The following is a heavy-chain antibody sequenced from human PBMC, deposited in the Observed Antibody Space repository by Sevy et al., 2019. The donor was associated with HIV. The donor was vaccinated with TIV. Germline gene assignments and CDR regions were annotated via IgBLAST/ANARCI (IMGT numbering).Heavy chain of an antibody. CDR2: IYYSGST. V-gene: IGHV4-59*01. CDR1: GGSISSYY. D-gene: IGHD4-17*01. Sequence: SETLSLTCTVSGGSISSYYWSWIRQPPGKGLEWIGYIYYSGSTNYNPSLKSRVTISVDTSKNQFSLKLSSVTAADTAVYYCARHPGATVTRGYYYYGMDVWGQGTTVTVSS. J-gene: IGHJ6*02. CDR3: ARHPGATVTRGYYYYGMDV.